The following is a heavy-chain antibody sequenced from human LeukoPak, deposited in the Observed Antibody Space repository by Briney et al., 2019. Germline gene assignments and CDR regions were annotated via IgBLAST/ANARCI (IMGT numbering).Heavy chain of an antibody. CDR3: ARGFSMVVHLFDY. V-gene: IGHV4-34*01. J-gene: IGHJ4*02. CDR2: INHSGST. Sequence: SETLSHTCAVYGGSFSGYYWSWIRQPPGKGLEWIGEINHSGSTNYNPSLKSRVTISVDTSKNQFSLKLSSVTAADTAVYYCARGFSMVVHLFDYWGQGTLVTVSS. D-gene: IGHD2-15*01. CDR1: GGSFSGYY.